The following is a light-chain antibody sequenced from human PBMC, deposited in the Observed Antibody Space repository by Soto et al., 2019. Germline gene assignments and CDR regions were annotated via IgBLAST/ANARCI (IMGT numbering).Light chain of an antibody. CDR2: DAS. Sequence: EIVLTQSPATLSLSPGERATLSCRASRSVNNNLAWYQQKPGQAPRLLIYDASNRATGIPARFSGSGSGTDFTLTISSLQPEDFAIYYCQQTYTTPEITFGQGTRLEIK. CDR1: RSVNNN. J-gene: IGKJ5*01. CDR3: QQTYTTPEIT. V-gene: IGKV3-11*01.